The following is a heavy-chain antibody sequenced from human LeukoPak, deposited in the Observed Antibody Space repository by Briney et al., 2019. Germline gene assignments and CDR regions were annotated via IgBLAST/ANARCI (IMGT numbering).Heavy chain of an antibody. CDR1: GGSFSGYY. V-gene: IGHV4-34*01. D-gene: IGHD3-22*01. CDR2: INHSGST. Sequence: SETLSLTCAVYGGSFSGYYWSWIRQPPGKGLEWIGEINHSGSTNYNPSLKSRGTISVGTSKNQFSLKLSSVTAADTAVYYCACLTTADAFDIWGQGTMVTVSS. J-gene: IGHJ3*02. CDR3: ACLTTADAFDI.